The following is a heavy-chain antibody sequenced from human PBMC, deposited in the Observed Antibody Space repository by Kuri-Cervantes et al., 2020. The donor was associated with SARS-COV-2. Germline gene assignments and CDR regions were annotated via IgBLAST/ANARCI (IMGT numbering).Heavy chain of an antibody. D-gene: IGHD4-17*01. V-gene: IGHV4-39*07. J-gene: IGHJ4*02. Sequence: SETLSLTCSVSGDSIGSSAYYWGWIRQPPGKGLEWIGSIYYSGSTYYNPSLKSRVTISVDTSKNQFSLKLSSVTAADTAVYYCARAYGDYEVTDYWGQGTLVTVSS. CDR2: IYYSGST. CDR3: ARAYGDYEVTDY. CDR1: GDSIGSSAYY.